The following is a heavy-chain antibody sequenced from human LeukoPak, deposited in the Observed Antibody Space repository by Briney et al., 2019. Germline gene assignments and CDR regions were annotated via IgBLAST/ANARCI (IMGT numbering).Heavy chain of an antibody. D-gene: IGHD2-2*01. J-gene: IGHJ4*02. CDR1: GFTFSSYS. Sequence: PGGSLRLSCAASGFTFSSYSMNWVRQAPGKGLEWVSYISSSRSTIYYADSVTGRFTISRDNAKNSLYLQMNSLRDEDTAVYYCARVGSFESSTDYWGQGTLVTVSS. V-gene: IGHV3-48*02. CDR3: ARVGSFESSTDY. CDR2: ISSSRSTI.